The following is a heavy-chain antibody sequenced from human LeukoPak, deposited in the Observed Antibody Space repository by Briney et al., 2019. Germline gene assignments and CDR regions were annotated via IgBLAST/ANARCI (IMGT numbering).Heavy chain of an antibody. CDR1: GGSFSGYY. J-gene: IGHJ4*02. V-gene: IGHV4-34*01. CDR2: INHSGST. CDR3: ARVMRGGWYYFDY. Sequence: SETLSLTCAVYGGSFSGYYWSWIRQPPGKGLEWIGEINHSGSTNYNPSLKSRVTMSVDTSKNQFSLKLSSVTAADTAVYYCARVMRGGWYYFDYWGQGTLVTVSS. D-gene: IGHD6-19*01.